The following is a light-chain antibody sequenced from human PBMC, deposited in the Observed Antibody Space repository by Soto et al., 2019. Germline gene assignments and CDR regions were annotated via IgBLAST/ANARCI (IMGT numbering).Light chain of an antibody. CDR2: GAS. Sequence: EIVLTQSPGTLSLSPGERATLSCRASQSVSSSYLAWYQQKLGQAHRLLIYGASSRATGIPDRFSGSGSGTDFTLTISRLEPEDFAVYYCQQYGSSPQTFGQGTKVEI. CDR3: QQYGSSPQT. V-gene: IGKV3-20*01. CDR1: QSVSSSY. J-gene: IGKJ1*01.